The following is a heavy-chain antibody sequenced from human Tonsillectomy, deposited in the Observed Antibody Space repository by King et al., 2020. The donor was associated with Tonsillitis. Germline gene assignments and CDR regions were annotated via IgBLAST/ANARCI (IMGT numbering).Heavy chain of an antibody. CDR1: GFTFSSYG. Sequence: VQLVESGGGVVQPGRSLRLSCAASGFTFSSYGMHWVRQAPGKGLEWVAVISYDGRNKYYADSVKGRLTISRDNSKNTLYLQMNSLRAEDTAVYYCAKARVGSSWPYYYYGMDVWGQGTTVTVSS. J-gene: IGHJ6*02. CDR2: ISYDGRNK. D-gene: IGHD6-13*01. CDR3: AKARVGSSWPYYYYGMDV. V-gene: IGHV3-30*18.